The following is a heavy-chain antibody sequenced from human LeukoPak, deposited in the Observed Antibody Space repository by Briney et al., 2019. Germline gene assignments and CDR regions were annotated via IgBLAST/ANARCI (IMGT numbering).Heavy chain of an antibody. CDR1: GGTFSSYA. D-gene: IGHD5-24*01. CDR3: ARGDGYNRRYYFYGMDV. V-gene: IGHV1-69*13. CDR2: IIPIFGTA. Sequence: ASVKVSCKASGGTFSSYAISWVCHTPRQGLEWMGGIIPIFGTANYAQKFQGRVTITADESTSTAYMELSSLRSEDTAVYYCARGDGYNRRYYFYGMDVWGQGTTVTVSS. J-gene: IGHJ6*02.